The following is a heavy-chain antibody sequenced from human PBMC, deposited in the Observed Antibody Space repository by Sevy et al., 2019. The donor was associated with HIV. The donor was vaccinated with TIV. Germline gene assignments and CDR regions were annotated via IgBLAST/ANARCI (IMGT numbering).Heavy chain of an antibody. Sequence: GESLKISCKGSGYSFANNWIGWVRPMPGKGLEWMGIVYPGDSATTYSPSFQGQVTISVDKSIRTAYLQWNRLTASDTAMYYCARLPVAAAGLYYFDYWGQGTLVTVSS. CDR3: ARLPVAAAGLYYFDY. CDR2: VYPGDSAT. V-gene: IGHV5-51*01. D-gene: IGHD6-13*01. CDR1: GYSFANNW. J-gene: IGHJ4*02.